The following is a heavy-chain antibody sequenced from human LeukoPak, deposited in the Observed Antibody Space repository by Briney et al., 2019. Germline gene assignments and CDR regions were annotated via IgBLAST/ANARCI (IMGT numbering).Heavy chain of an antibody. D-gene: IGHD2-2*01. V-gene: IGHV3-30*04. CDR3: AKELCSTSCLNGRYFDY. CDR2: ISYDGSNK. CDR1: GFTFSSYA. Sequence: GGSLRLSCAASGFTFSSYAMHWVRQAPGKGLEWVAVISYDGSNKYYADSVKGRFTISRDNSKNTLYLQMNSLRAEDTAVYYCAKELCSTSCLNGRYFDYWGQGTLVTVSS. J-gene: IGHJ4*02.